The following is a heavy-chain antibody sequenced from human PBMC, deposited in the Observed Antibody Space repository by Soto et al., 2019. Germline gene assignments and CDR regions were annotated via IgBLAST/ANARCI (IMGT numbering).Heavy chain of an antibody. CDR2: IYTSGST. D-gene: IGHD6-13*01. CDR1: GGSISSYY. CDR3: AREDSSRPMFTFGYYGMDV. Sequence: QVQLQESGPGLVKPSETLSLTCTVSGGSISSYYWSWIRQPAGKGLEWIGRIYTSGSTNYNPSLKSRVTMSVDTSKNQFSLKLSSVTAADTAVYYCAREDSSRPMFTFGYYGMDVWGQGTTVTVSS. V-gene: IGHV4-4*07. J-gene: IGHJ6*02.